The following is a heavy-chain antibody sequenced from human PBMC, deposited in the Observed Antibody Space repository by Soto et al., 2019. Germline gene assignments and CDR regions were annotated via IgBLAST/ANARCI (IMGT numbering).Heavy chain of an antibody. CDR3: ARNRTGALFDY. J-gene: IGHJ4*02. Sequence: SETLSLTCGVSGQSIRSGSYWGWIRQPPGKGLQWIGSVYHSGSTHYNPSLRSRVTISVDTSKNYFSLRLTSVTAADTAIYYCARNRTGALFDYWGQGAPVTVSS. CDR1: GQSIRSGSY. D-gene: IGHD1-26*01. V-gene: IGHV4-38-2*01. CDR2: VYHSGST.